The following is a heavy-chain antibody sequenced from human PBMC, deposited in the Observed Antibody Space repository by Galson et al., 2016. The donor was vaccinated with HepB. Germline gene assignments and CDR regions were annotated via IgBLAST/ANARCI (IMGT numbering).Heavy chain of an antibody. CDR2: TSHDGSET. V-gene: IGHV3-30*18. D-gene: IGHD3-22*01. Sequence: SLRLSCAASGFIFSNYGIHWVRQAPGKGLEWVAVTSHDGSETNYGDSVKGRFTVSRDNSENTLFLKVDSVRPEDTAVYYCAKAAYFDSRGFPDNWGQGTLVTVSS. J-gene: IGHJ4*02. CDR3: AKAAYFDSRGFPDN. CDR1: GFIFSNYG.